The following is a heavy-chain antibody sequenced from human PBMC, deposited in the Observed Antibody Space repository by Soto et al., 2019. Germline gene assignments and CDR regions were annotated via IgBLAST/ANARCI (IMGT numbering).Heavy chain of an antibody. V-gene: IGHV4-59*08. J-gene: IGHJ4*02. Sequence: SETQSLTCTVSGGSISSYYWRWIRQPPGKGLEWIGYIYYSGSTNYNPSLKSRVTISVDTSKNQFSLKLSSVTAADTAVYYCARRYGGNLDYWGQGTLVTVSS. CDR2: IYYSGST. CDR1: GGSISSYY. CDR3: ARRYGGNLDY. D-gene: IGHD1-26*01.